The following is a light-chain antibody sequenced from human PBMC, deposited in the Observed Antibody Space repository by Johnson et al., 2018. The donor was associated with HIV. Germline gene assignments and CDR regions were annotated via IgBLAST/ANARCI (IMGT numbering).Light chain of an antibody. J-gene: IGLJ1*01. CDR2: QNN. Sequence: QSVLTQPPSVSAAPGQQVTISCSGNSYNIASYYVSWYQQVPGAAPKLLIYQNNKRPSAIPDRFSASKSGTSATLAITGLQTGDEADYFCGTWDSSLRTGFFGTGTKVTVL. CDR1: SYNIASYY. CDR3: GTWDSSLRTGF. V-gene: IGLV1-51*02.